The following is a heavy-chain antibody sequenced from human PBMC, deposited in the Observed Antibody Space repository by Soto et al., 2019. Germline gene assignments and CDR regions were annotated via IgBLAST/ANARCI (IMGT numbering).Heavy chain of an antibody. CDR3: ARGAADTAMVDS. D-gene: IGHD5-18*01. CDR2: IFYSGST. CDR1: GGSIRSYY. V-gene: IGHV4-59*01. Sequence: SETLSLTCTVSGGSIRSYYWTWIRQPPGKGLEWLGYIFYSGSTFYNPSLKSRVTISIHTSKSQFSLQLTSVTAADTAVYYCARGAADTAMVDSWGQGTLVTSPQ. J-gene: IGHJ4*02.